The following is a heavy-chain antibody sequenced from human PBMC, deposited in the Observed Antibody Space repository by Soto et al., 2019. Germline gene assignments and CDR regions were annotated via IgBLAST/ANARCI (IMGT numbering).Heavy chain of an antibody. Sequence: ASVKVSCKASGYTFTRYGISWVRQATGQGLEWMGWMNPNSGDTGYAQKFQGRVTMTRNTSISTAYMELSSLRSEDTAVYYCARARATIAAAAIFDCWGQGTLVTVSS. CDR1: GYTFTRYG. J-gene: IGHJ4*02. CDR3: ARARATIAAAAIFDC. V-gene: IGHV1-8*02. D-gene: IGHD6-13*01. CDR2: MNPNSGDT.